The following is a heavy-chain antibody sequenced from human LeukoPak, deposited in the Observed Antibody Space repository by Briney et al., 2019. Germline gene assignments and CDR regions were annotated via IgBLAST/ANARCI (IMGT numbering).Heavy chain of an antibody. V-gene: IGHV3-23*01. CDR1: GFTFSSYW. CDR3: AKDQTIVGATGNWFDP. D-gene: IGHD1-26*01. CDR2: ISGSGGST. J-gene: IGHJ5*02. Sequence: GGSLRLSCAASGFTFSSYWMHWVRQAPGKGLEWVSAISGSGGSTYYADSVKGRFTISRDNSKNTLYLQMNSLRAEDTAVYYCAKDQTIVGATGNWFDPWGQGTLVTVSS.